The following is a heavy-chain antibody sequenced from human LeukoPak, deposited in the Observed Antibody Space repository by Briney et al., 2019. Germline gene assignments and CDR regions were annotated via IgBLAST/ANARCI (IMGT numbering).Heavy chain of an antibody. Sequence: SETLSLTCTVSGGSISSFYWSWVRQPPGKQLEWIGYIYSDGGTKYNPSLKSRVSFSVDTSKNQFSLKLTSLTAADTAIYYCARENLPLTVNWFNHWGRGTLVTVSS. J-gene: IGHJ5*02. CDR1: GGSISSFY. V-gene: IGHV4-59*01. D-gene: IGHD1-14*01. CDR3: ARENLPLTVNWFNH. CDR2: IYSDGGT.